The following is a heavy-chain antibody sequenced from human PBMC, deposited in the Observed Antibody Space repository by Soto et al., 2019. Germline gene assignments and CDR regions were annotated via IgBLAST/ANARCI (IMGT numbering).Heavy chain of an antibody. CDR3: ARGPHDGFI. CDR1: GLTFSNND. J-gene: IGHJ6*02. CDR2: IYGGGNT. V-gene: IGHV3-53*01. Sequence: GGSLRLSCAASGLTFSNNDMSWVRQAPGKGLEWVSVIYGGGNTDYSDTVKGRFMISRYNSKNTLNLQTNEVRSEDRALYYCARGPHDGFIWGQGTTVTVSS. D-gene: IGHD1-1*01.